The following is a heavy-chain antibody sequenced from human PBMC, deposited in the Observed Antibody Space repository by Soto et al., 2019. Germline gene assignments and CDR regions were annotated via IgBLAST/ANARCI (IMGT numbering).Heavy chain of an antibody. CDR3: ARSETYYDFWSGYGYYYYYYMDV. Sequence: SQTLSLTCVISGDSVSSNSAAWNWIRQSPSRGLEWLGRTYYRSKWYNDYAVSVKSRITINPDTSKNQFSLQLNSVTPEDTAVYYCARSETYYDFWSGYGYYYYYYMDVWGKGTTVTVSS. D-gene: IGHD3-3*01. J-gene: IGHJ6*03. CDR2: TYYRSKWYN. V-gene: IGHV6-1*01. CDR1: GDSVSSNSAA.